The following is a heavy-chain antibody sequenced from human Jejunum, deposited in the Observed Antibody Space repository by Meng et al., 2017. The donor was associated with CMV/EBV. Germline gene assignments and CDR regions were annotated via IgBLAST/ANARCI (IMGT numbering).Heavy chain of an antibody. V-gene: IGHV1-46*01. CDR2: INTNAGDS. CDR1: YTFTRGY. J-gene: IGHJ4*02. Sequence: YTFTRGYLNWVRQAPGQGLEWMGIINTNAGDSKYAQRFQGRVTVTRDTSTSTVYMELSSLRSEDTAVYYCARGRNYGSGSQYYFDFWGQGTLVTVSS. D-gene: IGHD3-10*01. CDR3: ARGRNYGSGSQYYFDF.